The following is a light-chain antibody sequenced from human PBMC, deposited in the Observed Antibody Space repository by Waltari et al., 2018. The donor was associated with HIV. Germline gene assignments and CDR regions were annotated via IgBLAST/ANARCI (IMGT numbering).Light chain of an antibody. Sequence: QSALTQPPSASGSPGQPVTISCTGPSTDVGRSDYVSWYQQHPGNPPNLLIYEVNKRPSGVPDRFSGSKAGNTASLTVSGLQAEDEAEYSCTSYAGINPVAFGGGTKLTVL. V-gene: IGLV2-8*01. CDR1: STDVGRSDY. J-gene: IGLJ2*01. CDR2: EVN. CDR3: TSYAGINPVA.